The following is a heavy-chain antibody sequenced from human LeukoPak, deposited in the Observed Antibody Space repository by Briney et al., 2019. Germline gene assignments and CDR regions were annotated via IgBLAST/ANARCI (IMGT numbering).Heavy chain of an antibody. J-gene: IGHJ4*02. V-gene: IGHV1-2*02. CDR1: GYTFTGFY. D-gene: IGHD2-2*01. CDR2: INPYSGVT. Sequence: ASVKVSCKASGYTFTGFYIHWVRQAPGQGLEWMGWINPYSGVTNYAQKFQGRVTMTTDTSINTAYMDLSSLRSDDTAVYYCARDGACSSTSCQNFDYWGQGTLVTVSS. CDR3: ARDGACSSTSCQNFDY.